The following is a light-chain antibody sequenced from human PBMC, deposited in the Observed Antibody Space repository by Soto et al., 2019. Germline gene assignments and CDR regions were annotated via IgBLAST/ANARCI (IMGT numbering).Light chain of an antibody. V-gene: IGKV3-20*01. Sequence: EIVLTQSPGTLSLSPGERATLSCRASQSVSNYLAWYQQKPVQAPRLLIYGASRRATVIPDRFSGSGSGTDFTLTISRLEPEDFAVYYCQQYGGSPKTFGQGTNVEIK. CDR2: GAS. CDR1: QSVSNY. J-gene: IGKJ1*01. CDR3: QQYGGSPKT.